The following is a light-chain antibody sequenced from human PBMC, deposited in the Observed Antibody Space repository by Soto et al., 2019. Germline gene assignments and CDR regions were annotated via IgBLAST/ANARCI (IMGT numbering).Light chain of an antibody. CDR3: CCCSYAGSSSFRVL. CDR2: ANS. CDR1: SSNIGADYD. J-gene: IGLJ7*01. V-gene: IGLV1-40*01. Sequence: QSVLTQPPSVSGAPGQRLTISCTGSSSNIGADYDVHWYQQLPGTAPKLLIYANSNRPSGVPDRFSGSKSGNTASLIISGLQAADEAEYYCCCCSYAGSSSFRVLFGGGTQLTVL.